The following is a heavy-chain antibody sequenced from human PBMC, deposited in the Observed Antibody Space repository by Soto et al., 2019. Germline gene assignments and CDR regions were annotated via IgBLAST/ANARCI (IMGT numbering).Heavy chain of an antibody. V-gene: IGHV4-39*02. CDR2: IYDRGST. J-gene: IGHJ1*01. D-gene: IGHD6-13*01. CDR1: GGSIGSSSYY. CDR3: ARDPSEPIAAARYFQH. Sequence: SETLSLTCTVSGGSIGSSSYYWGWIRQPPGKGLEWIGSIYDRGSTYSNPSLKSRLTTSLDTSKNQFSLKLTSVTAADTAVYYCARDPSEPIAAARYFQHWGQGTLVTVSS.